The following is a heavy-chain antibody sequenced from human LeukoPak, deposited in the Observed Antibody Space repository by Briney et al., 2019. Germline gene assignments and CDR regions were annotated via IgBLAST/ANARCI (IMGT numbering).Heavy chain of an antibody. CDR1: SGSISSSSYY. Sequence: PSETLSLTCAVSSGSISSSSYYWGWIRQPPGKGLEWIGSIYYSGSTYYNPSLKSRVTLSVDTSKNQFSLKLRSVTAGDTAVYYCARQERGYDGSGHRAFDIWGQGTMVTISS. D-gene: IGHD3-22*01. CDR3: ARQERGYDGSGHRAFDI. V-gene: IGHV4-39*01. J-gene: IGHJ3*02. CDR2: IYYSGST.